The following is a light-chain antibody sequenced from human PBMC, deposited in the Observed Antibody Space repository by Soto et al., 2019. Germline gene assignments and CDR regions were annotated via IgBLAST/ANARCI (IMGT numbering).Light chain of an antibody. V-gene: IGKV1-16*01. CDR3: QQLNAYPHS. J-gene: IGKJ4*01. Sequence: DVQMPQSPCALSSSVAGWFTITCRASQGISNFLAWFQQKPGKAPKLLIYGASTLQSGVPSRFSGSGSGTEFTLTVSSLQPEDFATYYCQQLNAYPHSFGGGTKVDIK. CDR1: QGISNF. CDR2: GAS.